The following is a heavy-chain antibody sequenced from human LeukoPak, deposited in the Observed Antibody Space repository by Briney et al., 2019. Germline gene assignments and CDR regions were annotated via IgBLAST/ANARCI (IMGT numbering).Heavy chain of an antibody. CDR3: ARAAPVDSSGYHYWYFDL. Sequence: ASVKVSCKASGYTFTSYGISWVRQAPGQGLEWMGWMNPNSGNTGYAQKFQGRVTMTRNTSICTAYMELSSLRSEDTAVYYCARAAPVDSSGYHYWYFDLWGRGTLVTVSS. CDR1: GYTFTSYG. CDR2: MNPNSGNT. D-gene: IGHD3-22*01. V-gene: IGHV1-8*02. J-gene: IGHJ2*01.